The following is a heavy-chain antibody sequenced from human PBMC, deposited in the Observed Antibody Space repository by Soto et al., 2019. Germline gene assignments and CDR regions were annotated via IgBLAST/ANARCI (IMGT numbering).Heavy chain of an antibody. J-gene: IGHJ5*02. CDR1: GDSISGYY. Sequence: SETLSLTCTVSGDSISGYYWSWIRQPPGKGLEWIGYFHSIVSTYYTPSLKSRVTMSLDTSKNQFLLKLTSVRAADTAIYYCARHPRNSYDPRAYYPGFDTWGQGTLVTVSS. V-gene: IGHV4-59*01. CDR3: ARHPRNSYDPRAYYPGFDT. CDR2: FHSIVST. D-gene: IGHD3-16*01.